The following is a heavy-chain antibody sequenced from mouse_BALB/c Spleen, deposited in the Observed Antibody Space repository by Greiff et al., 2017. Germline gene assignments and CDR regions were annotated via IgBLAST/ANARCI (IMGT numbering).Heavy chain of an antibody. Sequence: EVNVVESGGGLVKPGGSLKLSCAASGFTFSSYAMSWVRQTPEKRLEWVASISSGGSTYYPDSVKGRFTISRDNARNILYLQMSSLRSEDTAMYYCARDYGSTSYWYFDVWGAGTTVTVSS. D-gene: IGHD1-1*01. V-gene: IGHV5-6-5*01. CDR1: GFTFSSYA. J-gene: IGHJ1*01. CDR3: ARDYGSTSYWYFDV. CDR2: ISSGGST.